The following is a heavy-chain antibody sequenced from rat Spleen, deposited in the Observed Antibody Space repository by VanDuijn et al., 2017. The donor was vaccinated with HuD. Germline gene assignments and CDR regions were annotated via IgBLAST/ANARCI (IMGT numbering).Heavy chain of an antibody. D-gene: IGHD3-8*01. V-gene: IGHV5-25*01. Sequence: EVQLVESGGGLVXXGRXXKLSCAXXXFTXXXYXXVWVRRVPTQGLEWVASIRTSGGTTSYRDSVKGRFTISRDNAKSTLYLQMDSLRSEDTATYYCARGILGYWGKGTLVTVSS. CDR3: ARGILGY. CDR2: IRTSGGTT. CDR1: XFTXXXYX. J-gene: IGHJ3*01.